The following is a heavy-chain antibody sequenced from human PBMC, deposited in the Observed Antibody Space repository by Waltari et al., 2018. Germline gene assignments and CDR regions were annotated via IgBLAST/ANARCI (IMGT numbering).Heavy chain of an antibody. CDR2: IYYTGDT. D-gene: IGHD5-18*01. J-gene: IGHJ6*02. V-gene: IGHV4-59*01. CDR1: GGSISSYY. CDR3: ARFRYSYGYANYYYYGMDV. Sequence: QVQLQESGPGLVKPSETLSLTCTVSGGSISSYYWSWIRQPPGKGLEWIGYIYYTGDTNDNPSLKSRVTISVDTSKNQFSLKLSSVTAADTAVYYCARFRYSYGYANYYYYGMDVWGQGTTVTVSS.